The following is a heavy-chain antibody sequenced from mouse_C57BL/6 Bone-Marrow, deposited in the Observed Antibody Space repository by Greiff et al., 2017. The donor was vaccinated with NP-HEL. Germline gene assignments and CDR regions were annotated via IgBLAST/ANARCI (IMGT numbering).Heavy chain of an antibody. CDR2: IYPGSGST. CDR1: GYTFTSYW. D-gene: IGHD4-1*01. V-gene: IGHV1-55*01. J-gene: IGHJ4*01. CDR3: ARRGANCPMDY. Sequence: QVQLQQSGAELVKPGASVKMSCKASGYTFTSYWITWVKQRPGQGLEWIGDIYPGSGSTNYNEKFKSKATLTVDTSSSTAYMQLSSLTSEDSAVYYCARRGANCPMDYWGQGTSVTVSS.